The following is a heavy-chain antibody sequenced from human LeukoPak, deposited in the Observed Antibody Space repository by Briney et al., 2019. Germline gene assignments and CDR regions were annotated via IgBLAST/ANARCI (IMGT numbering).Heavy chain of an antibody. Sequence: SETLSLTCTVSGGSISSRSYYWGWIRQPPGKGLEWIGSIYYSGGTYYSPSLKSRVTISVETSKNQFSLKLSSVTAADTAVYYCARQGTSYSNYAYWGQGTLVTVSS. V-gene: IGHV4-39*01. J-gene: IGHJ4*02. CDR3: ARQGTSYSNYAY. CDR2: IYYSGGT. D-gene: IGHD4-11*01. CDR1: GGSISSRSYY.